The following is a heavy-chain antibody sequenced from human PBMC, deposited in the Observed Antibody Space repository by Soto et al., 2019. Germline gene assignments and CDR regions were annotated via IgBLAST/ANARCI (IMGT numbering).Heavy chain of an antibody. CDR1: GYSFISHY. Sequence: ASVKVSCKASGYSFISHYIDWVRQAPGQGLEWMGFINPSGGSATLAQKFQGRVTMTRDTSTSTVYMELTILRSEDAAVYYCARDYLSSKLSLSYFDFWGQGTLVTVSS. J-gene: IGHJ4*02. CDR2: INPSGGSA. CDR3: ARDYLSSKLSLSYFDF. V-gene: IGHV1-46*01. D-gene: IGHD2-2*01.